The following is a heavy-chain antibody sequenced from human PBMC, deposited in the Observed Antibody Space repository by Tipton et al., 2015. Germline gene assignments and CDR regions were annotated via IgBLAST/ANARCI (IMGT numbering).Heavy chain of an antibody. Sequence: TLSLTCAVSAYSISSDYYWGWIRQPPGKGLEWIGYIYYSGSTNYNPSLKSRVAISVDTSKNQFSLKLSSVIAADTAVYYCARASIIQGYYHDSSRYYLFNSWGQGTLVTVSS. CDR3: ARASIIQGYYHDSSRYYLFNS. J-gene: IGHJ1*01. V-gene: IGHV4-59*13. D-gene: IGHD3-22*01. CDR1: AYSISSDYY. CDR2: IYYSGST.